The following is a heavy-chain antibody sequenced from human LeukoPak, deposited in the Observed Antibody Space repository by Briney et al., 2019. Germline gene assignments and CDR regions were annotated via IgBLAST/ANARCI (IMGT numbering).Heavy chain of an antibody. CDR1: GGTFSSYA. D-gene: IGHD1-26*01. CDR2: IIPIFGTA. Sequence: SVKVPCKASGGTFSSYAVSWVRQAPGQRLEWMGRIIPIFGTANYAQKFQGRVTITTDESTSTAYMELSSLRSEDTAVYYCARTPSGRRPEGRYYYYYYYMNVWGKGTTVTVSS. V-gene: IGHV1-69*05. CDR3: ARTPSGRRPEGRYYYYYYYMNV. J-gene: IGHJ6*03.